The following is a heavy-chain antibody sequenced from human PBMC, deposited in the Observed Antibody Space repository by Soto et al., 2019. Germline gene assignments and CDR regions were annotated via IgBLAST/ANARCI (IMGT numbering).Heavy chain of an antibody. J-gene: IGHJ6*02. CDR3: ARANGGDSSRTYYGMDF. Sequence: QVQLVQSGAEVKNPGSSVKVSCKASGGTFSSYAISWVRQAPGQVLEWMGGIIPIFCTANYAQKFQGRVTITADESTSTAYMEMNSLRAEDTAVYYCARANGGDSSRTYYGMDFWGQGTTVTVSS. CDR1: GGTFSSYA. CDR2: IIPIFCTA. D-gene: IGHD6-13*01. V-gene: IGHV1-69*01.